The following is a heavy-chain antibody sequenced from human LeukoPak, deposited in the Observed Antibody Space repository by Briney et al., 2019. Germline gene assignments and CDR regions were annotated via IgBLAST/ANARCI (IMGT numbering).Heavy chain of an antibody. CDR2: ISGSGGST. J-gene: IGHJ4*02. V-gene: IGHV3-23*01. CDR3: AKYRIVGASLPHFDY. CDR1: GFTFSSYA. Sequence: GGSLRLSCAASGFTFSSYAMSWVRQAPGKGLEWVSAISGSGGSTYYADSVKGRFTISGDNSKNTLYLQMNSLRAEDTAVYYCAKYRIVGASLPHFDYWGQGTLVTVSS. D-gene: IGHD1-26*01.